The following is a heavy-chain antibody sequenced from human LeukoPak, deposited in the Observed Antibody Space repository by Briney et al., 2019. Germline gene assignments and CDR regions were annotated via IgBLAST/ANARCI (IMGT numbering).Heavy chain of an antibody. J-gene: IGHJ6*03. V-gene: IGHV4-34*01. CDR2: INHSGST. CDR3: ARDQMVRGIYYYMDV. D-gene: IGHD3-10*01. Sequence: SETLSLTCAVYGGSFSGYYWSWIRQPPGKGLEWIGEINHSGSTNYNPSLKSRVTISVDTSKNQFSLKLSSVTAADTAVYYCARDQMVRGIYYYMDVWGKGTTVTVSS. CDR1: GGSFSGYY.